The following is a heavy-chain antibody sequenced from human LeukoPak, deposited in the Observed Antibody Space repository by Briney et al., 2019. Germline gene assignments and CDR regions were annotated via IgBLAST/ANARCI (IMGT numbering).Heavy chain of an antibody. Sequence: GGSLRLSCAVSGPTFSTYAMHWVRQAPGKGLEWVAVIWDDGKTENYADSVKGRFTISRDNSKNTLYLQMNSLRAEDTAIYYCARAAVTTYFDYWGQGALVTVSS. D-gene: IGHD4-17*01. V-gene: IGHV3-33*01. CDR2: IWDDGKTE. CDR3: ARAAVTTYFDY. J-gene: IGHJ4*02. CDR1: GPTFSTYA.